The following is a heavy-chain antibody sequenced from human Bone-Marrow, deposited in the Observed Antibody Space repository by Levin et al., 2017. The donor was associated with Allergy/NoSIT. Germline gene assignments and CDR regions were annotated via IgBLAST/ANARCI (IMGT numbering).Heavy chain of an antibody. CDR1: GYSFTSYW. CDR3: ARHPTRSGYSYGYPD. J-gene: IGHJ4*02. Sequence: PGGSLRLSCKGSGYSFTSYWIGWVRQMPGKGLEWMGIIYPGDSDTRYSPSFQGQVTISADKSISTAYLQWSSLKASDTAMYYCARHPTRSGYSYGYPDWGQGTLVTVSS. V-gene: IGHV5-51*01. CDR2: IYPGDSDT. D-gene: IGHD5-18*01.